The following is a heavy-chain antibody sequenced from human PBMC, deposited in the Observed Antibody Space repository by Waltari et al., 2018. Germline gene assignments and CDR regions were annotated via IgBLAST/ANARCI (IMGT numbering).Heavy chain of an antibody. Sequence: QVQLVQSGAEVKKPGASVKVSCKASGYTFTGYYMHWVRQAPGKGLEWMGWINPNSGGTNYAQKFQGRVTMTRDTSISTAYMELSRLRSDDTAVYYCAATGYSSSWSGFYYYYYMDVWGKGTTVTVSS. D-gene: IGHD6-13*01. CDR1: GYTFTGYY. CDR2: INPNSGGT. CDR3: AATGYSSSWSGFYYYYYMDV. J-gene: IGHJ6*03. V-gene: IGHV1-2*02.